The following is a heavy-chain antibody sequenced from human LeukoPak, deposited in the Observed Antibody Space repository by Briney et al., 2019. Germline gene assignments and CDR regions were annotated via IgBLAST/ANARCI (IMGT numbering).Heavy chain of an antibody. V-gene: IGHV3-30*03. J-gene: IGHJ5*02. CDR3: ARDVFSGSYGWFDP. CDR1: GFTFSSYG. D-gene: IGHD1-26*01. Sequence: PGGSLRLSCAASGFTFSSYGMHWVRQAPGKGLEWMAVISYDGSNKYYADSVKGRFTISRDNSKNTLYLQMNSLRAEDTAVYYCARDVFSGSYGWFDPWGQGTLVTVSS. CDR2: ISYDGSNK.